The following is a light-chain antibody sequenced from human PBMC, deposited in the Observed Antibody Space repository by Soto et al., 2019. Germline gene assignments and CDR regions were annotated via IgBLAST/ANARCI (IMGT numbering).Light chain of an antibody. Sequence: QPVLTQPPSVSEAPRQRVTISCSGSSSNIGNNAVNWYQQLPGKAPKLLIYYDVLLPSGVSDRFSGSKSATSASLAISGLQSEDEADYYCAAWEDSLNGYVFGTGTKLTVL. CDR1: SSNIGNNA. V-gene: IGLV1-36*01. CDR3: AAWEDSLNGYV. CDR2: YDV. J-gene: IGLJ1*01.